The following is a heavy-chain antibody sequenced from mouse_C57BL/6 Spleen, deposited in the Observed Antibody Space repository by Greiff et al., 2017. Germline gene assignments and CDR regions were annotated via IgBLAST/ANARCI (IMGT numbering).Heavy chain of an antibody. V-gene: IGHV8-12*01. Sequence: VKLMESGPGILQSSQTLSLTCSFSGFSLSTSGMGVSWIRQPSGKGLEWLAHIYWDDDKRYNPSLKSRLTISKDTSRNQVFLKITSVDTADTATYYCARRARTGYYVGYWGQGTTLTVSS. CDR2: IYWDDDK. CDR1: GFSLSTSGMG. J-gene: IGHJ2*01. D-gene: IGHD4-1*01. CDR3: ARRARTGYYVGY.